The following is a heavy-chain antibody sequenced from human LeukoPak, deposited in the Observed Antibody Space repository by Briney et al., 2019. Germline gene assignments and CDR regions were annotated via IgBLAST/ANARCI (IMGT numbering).Heavy chain of an antibody. CDR2: INSDGSST. D-gene: IGHD3-3*01. CDR1: GFTFSSYW. Sequence: PGGSLRLSCAASGFTFSSYWMHWVRQAPGKGLVWVSRINSDGSSTSYGDSVKGRFTISRDNAKNSLYLQMNSLRAEDTAVYYCARGSRFGVVGRDAFDIWGQGTMVTVSS. J-gene: IGHJ3*02. V-gene: IGHV3-74*01. CDR3: ARGSRFGVVGRDAFDI.